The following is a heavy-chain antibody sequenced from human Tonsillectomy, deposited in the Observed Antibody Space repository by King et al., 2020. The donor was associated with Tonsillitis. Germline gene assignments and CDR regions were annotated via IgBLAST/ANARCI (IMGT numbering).Heavy chain of an antibody. V-gene: IGHV3-9*01. D-gene: IGHD2-2*01. J-gene: IGHJ4*02. CDR2: ISWNSGTI. CDR1: GFTFDDYA. CDR3: TKDRTRYCTSTSCYFDY. Sequence: VQLVESGGGLVQPGRSLRLSCAASGFTFDDYAMHWVRHAPGKGLEWVSSISWNSGTIDYADSVKGRFTISRDNAKNSLYLEMNSLRAEDTALYYCTKDRTRYCTSTSCYFDYWGQGTLVTVSS.